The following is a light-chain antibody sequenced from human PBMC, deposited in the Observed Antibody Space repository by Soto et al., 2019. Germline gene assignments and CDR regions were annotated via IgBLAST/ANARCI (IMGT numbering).Light chain of an antibody. Sequence: VMTQSPATLSVSPWERATLSCRASQTINNNVAWYQQKPGQAPRLLIHGASTRATDIPARFSGSGSGTEFTLTITSLQSEDFAVYYCQQYHNWPPGLTFGGGTKVDIK. J-gene: IGKJ4*01. V-gene: IGKV3-15*01. CDR1: QTINNN. CDR3: QQYHNWPPGLT. CDR2: GAS.